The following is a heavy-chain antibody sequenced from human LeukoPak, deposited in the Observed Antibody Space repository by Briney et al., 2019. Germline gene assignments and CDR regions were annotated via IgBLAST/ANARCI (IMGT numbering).Heavy chain of an antibody. CDR2: ISYDGNNK. CDR1: GFTFSDYG. Sequence: PGRSLRLSCAASGFTFSDYGMHWVPQAPGKGLEWVAVISYDGNNKYYADSVKGRFTISRDNSKNTLYLQMNSLRAEDTAVYFCAKRKSGEFWYFDLWGRGTLVTVSS. CDR3: AKRKSGEFWYFDL. J-gene: IGHJ2*01. D-gene: IGHD7-27*01. V-gene: IGHV3-30*18.